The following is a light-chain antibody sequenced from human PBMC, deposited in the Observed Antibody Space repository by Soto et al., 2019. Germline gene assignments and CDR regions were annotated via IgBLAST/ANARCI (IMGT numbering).Light chain of an antibody. J-gene: IGKJ2*01. CDR2: AAS. V-gene: IGKV1-39*01. Sequence: DIQMTQSPSFLSASVGDRVTISCRTSQSVSNSVNWYRHRPGEAPKLLIYAASSLHSEVPLRFSGSGSGTDFTLIISNLQPEDFATYFCQQCYRSPYTFGQGTKVEI. CDR3: QQCYRSPYT. CDR1: QSVSNS.